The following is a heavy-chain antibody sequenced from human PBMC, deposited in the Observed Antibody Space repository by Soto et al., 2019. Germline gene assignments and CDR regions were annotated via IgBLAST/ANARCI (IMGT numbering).Heavy chain of an antibody. D-gene: IGHD1-1*01. CDR1: GGSFSGYY. Sequence: SETLSLTCAVYGGSFSGYYWSWIRQPPGKGLEWIGEINHSGGTNYNPSLKSRVTISVDTSKNQFSLKLGSVTAADTAVYYCARGYSWNDYYYYMDVWGKGTTVTVSS. V-gene: IGHV4-34*01. J-gene: IGHJ6*03. CDR3: ARGYSWNDYYYYMDV. CDR2: INHSGGT.